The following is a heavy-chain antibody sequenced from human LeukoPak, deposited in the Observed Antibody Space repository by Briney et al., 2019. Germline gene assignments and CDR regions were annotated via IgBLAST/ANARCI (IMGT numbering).Heavy chain of an antibody. V-gene: IGHV4-31*03. Sequence: SETLSLTCTVSGDSITSGSYSWAWIRQHPGKGLEWIGYIYYTGGTHYNPSLKSRLTISVDTSENHFSLKLSSVTAADTAIYFCARAPGAFDIWGQGTMVIVSS. CDR3: ARAPGAFDI. CDR2: IYYTGGT. CDR1: GDSITSGSYS. J-gene: IGHJ3*02.